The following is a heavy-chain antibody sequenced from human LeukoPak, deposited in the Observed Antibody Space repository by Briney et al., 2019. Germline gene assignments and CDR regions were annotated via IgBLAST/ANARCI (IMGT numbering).Heavy chain of an antibody. Sequence: PGGSLRLSGAVSGFTFSSYEMNWVRQAPGKGLEWVSYISSGGSSMFYADSVKGRFTISRDNAKNSLYLQMNSLRAEDTAVYYCARDMTTVTTSSVSGYYFYGMDVWGQGTTVTVAS. V-gene: IGHV3-48*03. CDR1: GFTFSSYE. J-gene: IGHJ6*02. CDR3: ARDMTTVTTSSVSGYYFYGMDV. CDR2: ISSGGSSM. D-gene: IGHD4-17*01.